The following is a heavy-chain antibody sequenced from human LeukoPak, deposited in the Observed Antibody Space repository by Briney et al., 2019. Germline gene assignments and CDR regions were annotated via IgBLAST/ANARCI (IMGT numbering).Heavy chain of an antibody. V-gene: IGHV3-9*01. Sequence: GGSLRLSCAASGFTFSSYGMHWVRQAPGKGLEWVSGISWNSGSRGYADSVKGRFTISRDNAKNSLYLQMNSLRAEDTALYYCAKGSRGSRYSYDLPSPDYWGQGTLVTVSS. J-gene: IGHJ4*02. CDR1: GFTFSSYG. CDR3: AKGSRGSRYSYDLPSPDY. D-gene: IGHD5-18*01. CDR2: ISWNSGSR.